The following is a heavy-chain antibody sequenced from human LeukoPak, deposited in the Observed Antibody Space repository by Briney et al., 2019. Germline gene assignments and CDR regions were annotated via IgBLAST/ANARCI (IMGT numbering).Heavy chain of an antibody. V-gene: IGHV4-30-2*01. D-gene: IGHD1-26*01. CDR2: IYHSGST. CDR3: ARDGGSYRDFEY. J-gene: IGHJ4*02. CDR1: GGSISSGGYY. Sequence: PSETLSLTCTVSGGSISSGGYYWSWIRQPPGKGLEWIGYIYHSGSTYYNPSLKSRVTISVDRSKNQFSLKLSSVTAADTAVYYCARDGGSYRDFEYWGQGTLVTVSS.